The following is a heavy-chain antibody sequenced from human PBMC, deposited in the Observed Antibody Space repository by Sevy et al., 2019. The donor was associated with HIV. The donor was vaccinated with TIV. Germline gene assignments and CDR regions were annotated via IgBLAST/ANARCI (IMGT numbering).Heavy chain of an antibody. J-gene: IGHJ3*01. Sequence: GGSLRLSCVASGFTFSDYAMSWVRQPPGKGLEWVSSMNWKGDNTGYADSLKGRFTMSSDSTKNSLFLQINSLRVEDTALYYCARNTYYYDSTGYGAFDLWGQGTMVTVSS. V-gene: IGHV3-20*04. D-gene: IGHD3-22*01. CDR2: MNWKGDNT. CDR3: ARNTYYYDSTGYGAFDL. CDR1: GFTFSDYA.